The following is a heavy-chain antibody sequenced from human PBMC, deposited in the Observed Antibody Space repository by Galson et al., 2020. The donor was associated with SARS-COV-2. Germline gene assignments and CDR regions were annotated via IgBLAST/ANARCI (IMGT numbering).Heavy chain of an antibody. V-gene: IGHV3-30-3*01. D-gene: IGHD6-13*01. J-gene: IGHJ6*02. CDR1: GFTFSSYA. Sequence: GESLKISCAASGFTFSSYAMHWVRQAPGKGLEWVAVISYDGSNKYYADSVKGRFTISRDNSKNTLYLQMNSLRAEDTAVYYCARDPLHIAAAGTAGYYYYGMDVWGQGTTVTVSS. CDR3: ARDPLHIAAAGTAGYYYYGMDV. CDR2: ISYDGSNK.